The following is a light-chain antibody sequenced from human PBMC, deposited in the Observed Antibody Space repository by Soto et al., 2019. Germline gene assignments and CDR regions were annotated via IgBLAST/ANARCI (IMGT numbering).Light chain of an antibody. CDR1: KTIRNY. CDR2: AAS. V-gene: IGKV1-39*01. J-gene: IGKJ2*01. Sequence: DFQLTSSPSSRFASFGARVTILCRQSKTIRNYLNWYQHKPGKAPNLLIYAASSLHSGVPSRFSGSGSGTDFTLTITTLQPEDFATYYCQQTYSAPRTFGQGTKLEIK. CDR3: QQTYSAPRT.